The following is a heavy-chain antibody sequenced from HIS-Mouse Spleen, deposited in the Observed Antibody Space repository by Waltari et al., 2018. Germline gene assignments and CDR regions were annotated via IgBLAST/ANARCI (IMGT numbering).Heavy chain of an antibody. D-gene: IGHD1-1*01. Sequence: QVQLVQSGAEVKKPGASVKVSCKASGYTFTGDYMHWVRQAPGQGLEWMGWINPNSGGTNYVQKFQGRVTMTRDTSISTAYMELSRLRSDDTAVYYCARGTGTDAFDIWGQGTMVTVSS. V-gene: IGHV1-2*02. CDR1: GYTFTGDY. CDR2: INPNSGGT. J-gene: IGHJ3*02. CDR3: ARGTGTDAFDI.